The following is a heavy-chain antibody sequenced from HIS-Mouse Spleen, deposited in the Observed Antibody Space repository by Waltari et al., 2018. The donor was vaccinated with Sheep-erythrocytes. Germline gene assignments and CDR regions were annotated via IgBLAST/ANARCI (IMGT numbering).Heavy chain of an antibody. CDR2: ISWNRCSI. CDR3: AKDISRNIVVVPAAVGDY. J-gene: IGHJ4*02. V-gene: IGHV3-9*01. CDR1: GFSFDDYA. D-gene: IGHD2-2*01. Sequence: TASGFSFDDYARHWVGQAPGKGVEWVSGISWNRCSIGYADSVKGRFTISRDNAKNSLYLQMNSLRAEDTALYYCAKDISRNIVVVPAAVGDYWGQGTLVTVSS.